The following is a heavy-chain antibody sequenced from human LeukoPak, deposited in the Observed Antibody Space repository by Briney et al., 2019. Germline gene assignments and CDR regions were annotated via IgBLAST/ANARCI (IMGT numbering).Heavy chain of an antibody. Sequence: ASVKVSRKSSGYTFTAYYMHWVRQAPGQGLEWVGWINSNSGGTGSAQKFQDRVTMTRDTSISTAYMELSRLRSDDTAVYYCARETLLGTKDFDYWGQGTLVTVSS. CDR2: INSNSGGT. D-gene: IGHD7-27*01. CDR1: GYTFTAYY. CDR3: ARETLLGTKDFDY. J-gene: IGHJ4*02. V-gene: IGHV1-2*02.